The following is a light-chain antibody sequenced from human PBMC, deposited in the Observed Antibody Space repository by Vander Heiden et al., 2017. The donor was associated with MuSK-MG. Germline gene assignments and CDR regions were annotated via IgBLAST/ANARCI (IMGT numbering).Light chain of an antibody. J-gene: IGKJ1*01. CDR1: QSVSSN. CDR3: QQHNNWPLWT. Sequence: EIVMTQSPATLSVSPGERATLSCRASQSVSSNLAWYQQKPGQAPRLLIYGASTRDTGIPARFSGSGYGKEFTLTISSRQSEDFAVYYCQQHNNWPLWTFGQGTKVEIK. V-gene: IGKV3-15*01. CDR2: GAS.